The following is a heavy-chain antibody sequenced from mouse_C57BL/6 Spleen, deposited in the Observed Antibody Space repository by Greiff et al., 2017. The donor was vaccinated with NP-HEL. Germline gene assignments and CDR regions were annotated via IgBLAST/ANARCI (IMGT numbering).Heavy chain of an antibody. V-gene: IGHV5-6*01. J-gene: IGHJ4*01. Sequence: EVKLVESGGDLVKPGGSLKLSCAASGFTFSSYGMSWVRQTPDKRLEWVATISSGGSYTYYPDSVKGRFTISRDNAKNTLYLQMSSLKSEDTAMYYCARLRDGSYAMDYWGQGTSVTVSS. CDR3: ARLRDGSYAMDY. CDR2: ISSGGSYT. D-gene: IGHD2-3*01. CDR1: GFTFSSYG.